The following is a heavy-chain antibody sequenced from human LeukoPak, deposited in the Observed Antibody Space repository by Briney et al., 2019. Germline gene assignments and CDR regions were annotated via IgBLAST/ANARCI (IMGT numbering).Heavy chain of an antibody. CDR2: INHSGST. CDR3: ARGPYPDP. Sequence: SETLSLTCAVYGGSFSGYYWSWIRQPPGKGLEWIGEINHSGSTNYNPSLKSRVTISADTSKNQFSLKLSSVTAADTAVYYCARGPYPDPWGQGTLVTVSS. V-gene: IGHV4-34*01. J-gene: IGHJ5*02. CDR1: GGSFSGYY.